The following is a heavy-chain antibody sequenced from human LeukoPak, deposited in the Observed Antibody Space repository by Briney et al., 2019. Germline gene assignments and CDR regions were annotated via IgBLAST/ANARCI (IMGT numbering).Heavy chain of an antibody. D-gene: IGHD6-6*01. V-gene: IGHV1-18*01. CDR2: ISAYNGNT. CDR3: ARDESTSSSSSSPDY. Sequence: ASVKVSCKASGYTFTSYGISWVRQAPGQGLEWMGWISAYNGNTNYAQKLQGRVTMTTDTSTSTAYMELRSLRSDDTAVYYCARDESTSSSSSSPDYWGQGTLVTVSS. J-gene: IGHJ4*02. CDR1: GYTFTSYG.